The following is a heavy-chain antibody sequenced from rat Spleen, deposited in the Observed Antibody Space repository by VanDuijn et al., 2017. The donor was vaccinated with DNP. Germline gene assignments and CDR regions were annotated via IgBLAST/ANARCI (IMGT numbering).Heavy chain of an antibody. CDR2: IIYDGSST. J-gene: IGHJ2*01. D-gene: IGHD1-6*01. CDR3: ATQARFTYYGPGDYFDY. V-gene: IGHV5-7*01. Sequence: EVQLVESGGGLVQPGRSLKLSCAASGFTFSDYNMAWVRQAPKKGLEWVATIIYDGSSTYYGDSVKGRFTISRDNAKSTLYLQMDSRMSEDTATYYCATQARFTYYGPGDYFDYWGQGVMVTVSS. CDR1: GFTFSDYN.